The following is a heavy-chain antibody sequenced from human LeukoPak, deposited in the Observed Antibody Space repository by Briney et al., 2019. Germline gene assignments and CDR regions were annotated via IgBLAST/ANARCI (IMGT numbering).Heavy chain of an antibody. Sequence: GASVKVSCKASGGTFSSYAISWVQQAPGQGLEWMGGIIPIFGTANYAQKFQGRVTITADESTSTAYMELSSLRSEDTAVYYCARTRYCSGGSCYYGYWGQGTLVTVSS. J-gene: IGHJ4*02. CDR2: IIPIFGTA. CDR3: ARTRYCSGGSCYYGY. CDR1: GGTFSSYA. V-gene: IGHV1-69*13. D-gene: IGHD2-15*01.